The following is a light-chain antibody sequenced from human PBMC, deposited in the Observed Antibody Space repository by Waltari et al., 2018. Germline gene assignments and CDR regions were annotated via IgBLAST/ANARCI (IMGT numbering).Light chain of an antibody. Sequence: QSALTQPASVSGSPGQSITISCTGSSRDVGPHNLVSWYQHHPDTVPKLILYEGTKRPSGISDRFSGSKSGNTASLTISGLQAEDEADYYCSSYAGRTTVFGTGTKVCVL. CDR3: SSYAGRTTV. CDR1: SRDVGPHNL. J-gene: IGLJ1*01. V-gene: IGLV2-23*03. CDR2: EGT.